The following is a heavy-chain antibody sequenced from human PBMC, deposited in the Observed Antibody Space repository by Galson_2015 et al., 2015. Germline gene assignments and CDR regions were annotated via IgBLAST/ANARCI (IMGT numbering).Heavy chain of an antibody. CDR3: AREGAVAGGGAFDI. V-gene: IGHV3-30-3*01. D-gene: IGHD6-19*01. J-gene: IGHJ3*02. CDR1: GFTFSSYA. Sequence: SLRLSCAASGFTFSSYAMHWVRQAPGKGLEWVAVISYDGSNKYYADSLKGRFTISRDNSKNTLYMQMNSLRAEDTAVYYCAREGAVAGGGAFDIWGQGTMVTVSS. CDR2: ISYDGSNK.